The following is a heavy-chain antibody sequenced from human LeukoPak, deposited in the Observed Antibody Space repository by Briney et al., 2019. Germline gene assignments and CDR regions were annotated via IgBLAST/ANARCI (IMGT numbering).Heavy chain of an antibody. Sequence: GGSLRLSCAVSGFTFSSYAMSWVRQAPGKGLEWVSVISGSGGSTYYADSVKGRFTISRDKYQNTLYLQMNSLRVEDTALYYSAKDGDTYYDFWSGYQNPSYFDYWGQGTLVTVSS. CDR3: AKDGDTYYDFWSGYQNPSYFDY. CDR1: GFTFSSYA. D-gene: IGHD3-3*01. J-gene: IGHJ4*02. V-gene: IGHV3-23*01. CDR2: ISGSGGST.